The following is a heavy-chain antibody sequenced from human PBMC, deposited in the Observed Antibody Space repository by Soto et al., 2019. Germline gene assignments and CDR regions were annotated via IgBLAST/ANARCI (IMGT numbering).Heavy chain of an antibody. CDR3: ARAIVSSSWFDY. CDR1: GGSISSGDYY. D-gene: IGHD6-13*01. V-gene: IGHV4-30-4*01. J-gene: IGHJ4*02. Sequence: PSETLSLTCTVSGGSISSGDYYWSWIRQPPGKGLEWIGYIYYSGSTYYNPSLKSRVTISVDTSKNQFSLKLSSVTAADTAVYYFARAIVSSSWFDYWGQGTLVTLSS. CDR2: IYYSGST.